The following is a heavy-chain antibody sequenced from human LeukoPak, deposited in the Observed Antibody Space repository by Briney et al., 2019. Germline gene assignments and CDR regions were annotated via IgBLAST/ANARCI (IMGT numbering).Heavy chain of an antibody. V-gene: IGHV4-39*07. J-gene: IGHJ3*02. CDR3: AGAPPLLYSSSSLGAFDI. Sequence: KPSETLSLTCTVSGGSISSSSYYWGWIRQPPGKGLEWIGSIYYSGSTNYNPSLRSRVTISVDTSKNQFSLKLNSVTAADTAVYYCAGAPPLLYSSSSLGAFDIWGQGTMVTVSS. CDR1: GGSISSSSYY. CDR2: IYYSGST. D-gene: IGHD6-13*01.